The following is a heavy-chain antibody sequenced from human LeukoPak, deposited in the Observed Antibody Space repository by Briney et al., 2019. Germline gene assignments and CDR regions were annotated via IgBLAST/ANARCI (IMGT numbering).Heavy chain of an antibody. D-gene: IGHD2-15*01. J-gene: IGHJ4*02. Sequence: ASVKVSCKASGYTFTSYGISWVRQAPGQGLEWMGWISAYNGNTNYAQKLQGRVTMTTDTSTSTAYMELRSLRSDDTAVYYCARGYCSGGSCYEPDYWGQGTLVTVSS. CDR3: ARGYCSGGSCYEPDY. CDR1: GYTFTSYG. CDR2: ISAYNGNT. V-gene: IGHV1-18*01.